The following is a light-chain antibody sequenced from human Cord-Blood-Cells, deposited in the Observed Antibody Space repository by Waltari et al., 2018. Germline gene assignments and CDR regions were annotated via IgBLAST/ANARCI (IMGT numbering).Light chain of an antibody. Sequence: AIRMTQSPYSLSASTGDRVTITCLASQGISSYLAWYQQKPGKAPKLLIYAASTLPRGVPSRFRGSGSGTDFTLTISCLQSEDFATYYCQQYYSYPLTFGGGTKVEIK. CDR1: QGISSY. J-gene: IGKJ4*01. CDR3: QQYYSYPLT. CDR2: AAS. V-gene: IGKV1-8*01.